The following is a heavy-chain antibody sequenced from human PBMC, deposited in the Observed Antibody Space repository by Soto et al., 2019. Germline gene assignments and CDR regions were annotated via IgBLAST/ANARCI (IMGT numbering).Heavy chain of an antibody. CDR1: GFTFSSYE. D-gene: IGHD2-21*02. CDR3: ARAEEAYCGGDCYPDY. CDR2: ISSSGSTI. Sequence: VQLLESGGGLVQPGGSLRLSCAASGFTFSSYEMNWVRQAPGKGLEWVSYISSSGSTIYYADSVKGRFTISRDNAKNSLYLQMNSLRAEDTAVYYCARAEEAYCGGDCYPDYWGQGTLVTVSS. J-gene: IGHJ4*02. V-gene: IGHV3-48*03.